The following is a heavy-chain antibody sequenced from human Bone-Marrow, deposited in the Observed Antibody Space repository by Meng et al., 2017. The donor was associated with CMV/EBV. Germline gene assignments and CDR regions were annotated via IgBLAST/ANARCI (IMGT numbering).Heavy chain of an antibody. CDR1: GGPFIDYY. V-gene: IGHV4-34*01. J-gene: IGHJ6*02. D-gene: IGHD1-14*01. CDR2: INHSGTT. CDR3: ARDLNRAYSYYGMDV. Sequence: SETLSLTCAVYGGPFIDYYWTWIRQPPGKGLEWIGEINHSGTTNYNPSLKSRLTISVDTSKSQFSLKLNSVTAADTAVYYCARDLNRAYSYYGMDVWGQGTTVTVSS.